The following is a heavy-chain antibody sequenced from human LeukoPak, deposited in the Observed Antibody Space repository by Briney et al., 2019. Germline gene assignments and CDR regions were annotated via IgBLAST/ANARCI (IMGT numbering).Heavy chain of an antibody. CDR3: AKKSIAALGNWFDP. D-gene: IGHD6-6*01. J-gene: IGHJ5*02. CDR1: GFTFSSYG. V-gene: IGHV3-23*01. Sequence: GGSLRLSCAASGFTFSSYGMSWVRQAPGKGLEWVSAISGSGGSTYYADSVKGRFTISRDNSKNTLYLQMNSLRAEDTAVYYCAKKSIAALGNWFDPWGQGTLVTVSS. CDR2: ISGSGGST.